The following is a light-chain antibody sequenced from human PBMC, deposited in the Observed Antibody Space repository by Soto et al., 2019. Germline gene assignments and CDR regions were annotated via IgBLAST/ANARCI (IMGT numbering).Light chain of an antibody. Sequence: QSVLTQPPSASGSPGQSVTISCTGTSSDVGAYNYVSWYQQHPGKAPKLIIYEVTKRPSGVPDRFSGSKSGSTASLTVSGLQAEDEADYYCSSYGGGNNYVVLGGGTQLTVL. CDR1: SSDVGAYNY. CDR3: SSYGGGNNYVV. CDR2: EVT. J-gene: IGLJ2*01. V-gene: IGLV2-8*01.